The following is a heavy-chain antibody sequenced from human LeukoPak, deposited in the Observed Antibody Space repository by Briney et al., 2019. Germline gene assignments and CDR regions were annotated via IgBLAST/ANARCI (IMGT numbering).Heavy chain of an antibody. Sequence: GGSLRLSCAASGFXFSSYATSWVRQAPGKGREWVSVISASGRNTYYADSVKGRFNISRDNSKNTLYLQMNSLRAEDTAVYYCANPITLVRGVIIGDYWGQGTLVAVSS. V-gene: IGHV3-23*01. CDR1: GFXFSSYA. CDR3: ANPITLVRGVIIGDY. J-gene: IGHJ4*02. CDR2: ISASGRNT. D-gene: IGHD3-10*01.